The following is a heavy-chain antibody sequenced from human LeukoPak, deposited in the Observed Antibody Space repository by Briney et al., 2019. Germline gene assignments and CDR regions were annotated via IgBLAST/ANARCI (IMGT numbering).Heavy chain of an antibody. Sequence: TPSETLSLTCTVSGASISNYYWSWLRQPAGKGVEWIGRVFTSGSTNYNPSFRSRVTISVDKSKNQLSLKLTSVTAADTAVYYCAGRDYWGQGTLVTVSS. CDR3: AGRDY. CDR2: VFTSGST. CDR1: GASISNYY. J-gene: IGHJ4*02. V-gene: IGHV4-4*07.